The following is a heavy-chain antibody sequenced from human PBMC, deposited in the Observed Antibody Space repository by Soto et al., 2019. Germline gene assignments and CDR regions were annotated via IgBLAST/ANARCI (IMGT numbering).Heavy chain of an antibody. CDR2: INHSGST. D-gene: IGHD5-12*01. CDR3: ARGYPNKVATIGAYYGMDV. J-gene: IGHJ6*02. CDR1: GGSFSGYY. Sequence: SETLSLTCAVYGGSFSGYYWSWIRQPPGKGLEWIGEINHSGSTNYNPSLKSRVTISVDTSKNQFSLKLSSVTAADTAVYYCARGYPNKVATIGAYYGMDVWGQGTTVTV. V-gene: IGHV4-34*01.